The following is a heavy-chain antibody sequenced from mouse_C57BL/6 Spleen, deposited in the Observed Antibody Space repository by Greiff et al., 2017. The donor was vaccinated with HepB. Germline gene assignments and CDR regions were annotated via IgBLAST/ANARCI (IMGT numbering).Heavy chain of an antibody. Sequence: EVQLQQSGPELLKPGASVKISCKASGYTFTDYYMNWVKQSHGKSLEWIGDINPNNGGTSYNQKFKGKATLTVDKSSSTAYMELRSLTSEDSAVYYCARERDGIFAYWGQGTLVTVSA. J-gene: IGHJ3*01. V-gene: IGHV1-26*01. CDR1: GYTFTDYY. CDR3: ARERDGIFAY. CDR2: INPNNGGT. D-gene: IGHD2-1*01.